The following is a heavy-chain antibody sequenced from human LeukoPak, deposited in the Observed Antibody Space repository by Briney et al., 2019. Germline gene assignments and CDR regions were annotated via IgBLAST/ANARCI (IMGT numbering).Heavy chain of an antibody. V-gene: IGHV4-34*01. CDR2: INHSGST. CDR1: GGSFSGYY. CDR3: ARRDFDWLFDY. D-gene: IGHD3-9*01. Sequence: SETLSLTCAVYGGSFSGYYWSWIRQPPGKGLEWIGEINHSGSTNYNPSLKSRVTISVDTSKNQFSLKLSSVTAADTAVYYCARRDFDWLFDYWGQGTLVTVSS. J-gene: IGHJ4*02.